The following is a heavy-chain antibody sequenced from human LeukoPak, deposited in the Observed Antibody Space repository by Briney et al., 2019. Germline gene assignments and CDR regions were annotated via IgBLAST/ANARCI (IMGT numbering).Heavy chain of an antibody. J-gene: IGHJ4*02. Sequence: GASVQVSCKASGYTFTSYAMHWVRQAPGQRLEWMGWINAGNGNTKYSQKFQGRVTITRDTSASTASMELSSLRSEDTAVYYCAREGSNYYDSSGSLDYWGQGTLVTVSS. D-gene: IGHD3-22*01. CDR2: INAGNGNT. V-gene: IGHV1-3*01. CDR3: AREGSNYYDSSGSLDY. CDR1: GYTFTSYA.